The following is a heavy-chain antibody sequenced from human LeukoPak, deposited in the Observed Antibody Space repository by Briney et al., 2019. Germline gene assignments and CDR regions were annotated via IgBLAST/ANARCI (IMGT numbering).Heavy chain of an antibody. CDR3: AGSAVAGPLDY. V-gene: IGHV4-34*01. Sequence: SETLSLTCAVYGGSFRGYYWSWIRQPPGKGLEWIGEINHSGSTNYNPSLKSRVTISVDTSKNQFSLKLSSVTAADTAVYYCAGSAVAGPLDYWGQGTLVTVSS. D-gene: IGHD6-19*01. CDR1: GGSFRGYY. CDR2: INHSGST. J-gene: IGHJ4*02.